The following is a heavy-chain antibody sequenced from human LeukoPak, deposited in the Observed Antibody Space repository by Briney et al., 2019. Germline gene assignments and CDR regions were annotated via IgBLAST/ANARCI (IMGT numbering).Heavy chain of an antibody. D-gene: IGHD1/OR15-1a*01. CDR2: MSASGGHT. CDR1: GFIFSDFA. V-gene: IGHV3-23*01. Sequence: GGSLRLSCAASGFIFSDFAMSWVRQAPGKGLEWVSGMSASGGHTHSADFVKGRFTISRDNFKNTLYLQMNGLRVEDTAVYYCAKVRSGNNYYFDYWGQGTLVTVSS. J-gene: IGHJ4*02. CDR3: AKVRSGNNYYFDY.